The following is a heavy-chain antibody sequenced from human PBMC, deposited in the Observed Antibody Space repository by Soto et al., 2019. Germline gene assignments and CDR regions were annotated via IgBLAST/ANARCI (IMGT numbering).Heavy chain of an antibody. Sequence: GGSLRLSCAASGFTFSDYYMSWIRQAPGKGLEWVSYISSSSSYTNYADSVKGRFTISRDNAKNSLYLQMNSLRAEDTAVYYCARDLPRGYYDSSGYHDAFDIWGQGTMV. D-gene: IGHD3-22*01. CDR1: GFTFSDYY. V-gene: IGHV3-11*06. CDR3: ARDLPRGYYDSSGYHDAFDI. CDR2: ISSSSSYT. J-gene: IGHJ3*02.